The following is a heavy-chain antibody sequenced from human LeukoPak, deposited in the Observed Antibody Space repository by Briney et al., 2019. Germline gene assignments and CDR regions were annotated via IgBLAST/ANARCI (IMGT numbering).Heavy chain of an antibody. CDR2: IIPILGIA. Sequence: SVKVSCKASGGTFSSYTISWVRQAPGQGLEWMGRIIPILGIANYAQKFRGRVTITADKSTSTAYMELSSLRSEDTAVYYCARPGYCSGGRCPSWFDPWGQGTLVIVSS. CDR3: ARPGYCSGGRCPSWFDP. CDR1: GGTFSSYT. V-gene: IGHV1-69*02. D-gene: IGHD2-15*01. J-gene: IGHJ5*02.